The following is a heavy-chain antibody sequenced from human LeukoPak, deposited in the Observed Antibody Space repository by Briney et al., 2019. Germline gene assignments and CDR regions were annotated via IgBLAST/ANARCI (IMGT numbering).Heavy chain of an antibody. CDR3: ARDLRGDYLGGGVFDY. D-gene: IGHD4-17*01. Sequence: PGGSLRLSCAASGFTFSDYYMSWIRQAPGKGLEWVSYISLSGNYTKYADSVKGRFTISRDNAKNSLFLQMNSLRAEDTAVYYCARDLRGDYLGGGVFDYWGQGTLVTVSS. CDR2: ISLSGNYT. CDR1: GFTFSDYY. J-gene: IGHJ4*02. V-gene: IGHV3-11*06.